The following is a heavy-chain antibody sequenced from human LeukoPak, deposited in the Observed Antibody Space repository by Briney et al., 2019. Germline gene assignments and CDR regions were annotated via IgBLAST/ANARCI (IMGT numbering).Heavy chain of an antibody. D-gene: IGHD3-10*01. CDR1: GFTFSSYA. J-gene: IGHJ6*03. V-gene: IGHV3-23*01. Sequence: PGGSLRLSCAASGFTFSSYAMSWVRQAPGKGLEWVSGISGSGGSTYYAASVKGRFTISRDNSKNTLYLQMNSLRAEDTAVYYCAKAGSGNFHFYYYYYMDVWGKGTTVTVSS. CDR2: ISGSGGST. CDR3: AKAGSGNFHFYYYYYMDV.